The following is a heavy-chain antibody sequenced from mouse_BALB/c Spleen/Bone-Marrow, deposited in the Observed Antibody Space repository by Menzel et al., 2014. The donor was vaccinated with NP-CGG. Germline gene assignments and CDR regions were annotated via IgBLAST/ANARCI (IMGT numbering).Heavy chain of an antibody. CDR1: GFNIKDYY. J-gene: IGHJ4*01. Sequence: EVQLQQSGAELVRSGASVKLSCTASGFNIKDYYMYWVKQRPEQGLEWIGWIDPENGDTEYAPKFQGKATMTADTSSNTAYLQLSSLTSEDTAVNYCNARDYRYEGYAMDNWGQGTSVTVSS. CDR2: IDPENGDT. D-gene: IGHD2-14*01. V-gene: IGHV14-4*02. CDR3: NARDYRYEGYAMDN.